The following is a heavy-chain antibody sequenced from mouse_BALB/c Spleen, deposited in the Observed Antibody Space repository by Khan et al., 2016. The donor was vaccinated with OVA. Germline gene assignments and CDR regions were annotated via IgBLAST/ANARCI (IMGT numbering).Heavy chain of an antibody. CDR3: ATLYGKPFAY. J-gene: IGHJ3*01. CDR2: IDPANDDI. V-gene: IGHV14-3*02. Sequence: VQLQQSGAEFVKPGASVKLSCTASGFNIKDTYIHWVNQRPEQGLEWIGRIDPANDDIKYDPKFQGKATITADTSSNTAYLHLSSLTSEDTAVYYCATLYGKPFAYWGQGTLVTVSA. D-gene: IGHD1-1*02. CDR1: GFNIKDTY.